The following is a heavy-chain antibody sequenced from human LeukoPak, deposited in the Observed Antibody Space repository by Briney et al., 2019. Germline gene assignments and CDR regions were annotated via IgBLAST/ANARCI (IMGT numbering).Heavy chain of an antibody. Sequence: GGSLRLSCAASGFTFSSYSMNWVRQAPGKGLEWVSYISSSSSTIYYADSVKSRFTISRDNAKNSLYLQMNSLRAEDTAVYYCARTLRFLEWYSVWGQGTLVTVSS. V-gene: IGHV3-48*01. D-gene: IGHD3-3*01. CDR3: ARTLRFLEWYSV. CDR1: GFTFSSYS. CDR2: ISSSSSTI. J-gene: IGHJ4*02.